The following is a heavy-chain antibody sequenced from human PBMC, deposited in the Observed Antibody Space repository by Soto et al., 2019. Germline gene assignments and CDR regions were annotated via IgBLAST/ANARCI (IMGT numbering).Heavy chain of an antibody. D-gene: IGHD2-2*01. Sequence: LSLTCAASGFTFSSYAMSWVRQAPGKGLEWVSAISGSGGTTYYADSMKGLFTISRDNSKNTLYLQMNSLRAEDTAGYYGAKDAGTVTAAKVLYCFDFWGQGTLVTVSS. J-gene: IGHJ4*02. V-gene: IGHV3-23*01. CDR3: AKDAGTVTAAKVLYCFDF. CDR2: ISGSGGTT. CDR1: GFTFSSYA.